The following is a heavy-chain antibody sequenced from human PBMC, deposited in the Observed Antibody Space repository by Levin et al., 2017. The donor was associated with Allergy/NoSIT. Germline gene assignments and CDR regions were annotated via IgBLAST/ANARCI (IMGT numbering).Heavy chain of an antibody. CDR1: GFTFSSYA. V-gene: IGHV3-23*01. D-gene: IGHD1-14*01. Sequence: GGSLRLSCAASGFTFSSYAMSWVRQAPGKGLEWVSAISGSGSSTYYAASVKGRFTISRDNSKNKLYLQMNSLRAEDAAIFYCAKDNRPSNWGQGTLVTVSS. CDR2: ISGSGSST. CDR3: AKDNRPSN. J-gene: IGHJ4*02.